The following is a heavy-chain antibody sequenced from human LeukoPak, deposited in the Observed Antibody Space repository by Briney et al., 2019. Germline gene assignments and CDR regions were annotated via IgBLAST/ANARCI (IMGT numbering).Heavy chain of an antibody. CDR3: ARVPYSSGWYYFDY. CDR1: GFTFSSYA. D-gene: IGHD6-19*01. CDR2: ISYDGSNK. J-gene: IGHJ4*02. Sequence: GRSLRLSCAASGFTFSSYAMHWVRQAPGKGLEWVAVISYDGSNKYHADSVKGRFTISKDNSKNTLYLQMNSLRAEDTAVYYCARVPYSSGWYYFDYWGQGTLVTVSS. V-gene: IGHV3-30*04.